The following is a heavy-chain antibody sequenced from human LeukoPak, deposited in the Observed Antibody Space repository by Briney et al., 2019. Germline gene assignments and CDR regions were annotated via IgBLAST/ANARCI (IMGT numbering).Heavy chain of an antibody. CDR2: FDPEDGET. CDR3: ATKKAYCSSTSCYNYYMDV. Sequence: GASVKVSCKVSGYTLTELSMHWVRQAPGKGLVWMGGFDPEDGETIYAQKFQGRVTMTEDTSTDTAYMELSSLRSEDTAVYYCATKKAYCSSTSCYNYYMDVWGKGTTVTVSS. J-gene: IGHJ6*03. D-gene: IGHD2-2*02. V-gene: IGHV1-24*01. CDR1: GYTLTELS.